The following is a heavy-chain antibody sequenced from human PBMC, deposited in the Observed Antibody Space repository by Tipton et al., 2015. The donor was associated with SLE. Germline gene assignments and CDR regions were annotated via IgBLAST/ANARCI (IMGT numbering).Heavy chain of an antibody. D-gene: IGHD2-2*01. Sequence: TLSLTCTVSGSSITAYYWTWIRQPPGKGLEWIGYVYYSGRTYYNPSLKSRISISVDTSKNQFSLHLSSVTAADTAVYYCARFPTYHFDLWGQGTLVTVSS. CDR3: ARFPTYHFDL. V-gene: IGHV4-59*12. CDR1: GSSITAYY. J-gene: IGHJ4*02. CDR2: VYYSGRT.